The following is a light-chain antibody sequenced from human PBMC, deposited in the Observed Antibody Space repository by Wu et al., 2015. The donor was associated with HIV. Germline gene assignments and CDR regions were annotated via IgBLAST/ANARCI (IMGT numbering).Light chain of an antibody. CDR3: QQYGTSPLT. Sequence: EIVLTQSPGTLSLSPGERATLSCRASQNIYKNYLAWYQQKSGQAPRLLIYGASTRATGIPDKFSGSGSGTDFTLTISRLEPEDFTLYYCQQYGTSPLTFGRRDRSGDQ. V-gene: IGKV3-20*01. CDR2: GAS. J-gene: IGKJ4*01. CDR1: QNIYKNY.